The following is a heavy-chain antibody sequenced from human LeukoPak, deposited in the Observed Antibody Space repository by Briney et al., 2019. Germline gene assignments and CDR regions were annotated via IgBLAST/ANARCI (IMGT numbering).Heavy chain of an antibody. CDR1: GGSISSGGYS. CDR3: ARVESDCSGGSCSNWFDP. V-gene: IGHV4-30-4*07. J-gene: IGHJ5*02. Sequence: TSQTLSLTCAVSGGSISSGGYSWSWIRQPPGKGLEWIGYIYYSGSTYYNPSLKSRVTISVDTSKNQFSLKLSSVTAADTAVYYCARVESDCSGGSCSNWFDPWGQGTLVTVSS. D-gene: IGHD2-15*01. CDR2: IYYSGST.